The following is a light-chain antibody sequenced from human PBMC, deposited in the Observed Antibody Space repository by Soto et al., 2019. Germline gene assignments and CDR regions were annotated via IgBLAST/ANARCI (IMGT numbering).Light chain of an antibody. CDR1: QSVRRY. CDR3: QQYGTSPIT. V-gene: IGKV3-20*01. Sequence: EILLTQSPATLSESLGERATLSCRACQSVRRYLAWYQQKPGQAPRLLIYGASNRATGIPARFSGSGSGTDFTLTISSLEPEDFAVYYCQQYGTSPITFGQGTRLDIK. J-gene: IGKJ5*01. CDR2: GAS.